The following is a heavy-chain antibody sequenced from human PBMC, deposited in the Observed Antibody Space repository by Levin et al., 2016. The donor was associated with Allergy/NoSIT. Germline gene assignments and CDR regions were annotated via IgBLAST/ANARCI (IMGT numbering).Heavy chain of an antibody. J-gene: IGHJ5*02. Sequence: VRQAPGKGLEWVAVISYDGSNKYYAGSVKGRFTISRDNSKKTLYLQMNNVRPEDTALYYCAGGWGAEKRSGSPWGQGTQVTVSS. D-gene: IGHD3-10*01. CDR2: ISYDGSNK. CDR3: AGGWGAEKRSGSP. V-gene: IGHV3-30*04.